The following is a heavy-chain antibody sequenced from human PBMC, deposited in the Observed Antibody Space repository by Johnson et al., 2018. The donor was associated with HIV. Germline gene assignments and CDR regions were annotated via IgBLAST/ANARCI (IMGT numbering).Heavy chain of an antibody. CDR3: ARDSTPWGGDSVAYSFDI. D-gene: IGHD4-17*01. J-gene: IGHJ3*02. CDR1: GFTFDNYA. Sequence: VQLVESGGDLVQSGRSLRLSCVASGFTFDNYAFHWVRQAPGKGLEWVSGISWNSGTIAYADSVKGRFTISRDNSKNTLYLQMNSLRDEDTAVYYCARDSTPWGGDSVAYSFDIWGQGTMVTVSS. CDR2: ISWNSGTI. V-gene: IGHV3-9*01.